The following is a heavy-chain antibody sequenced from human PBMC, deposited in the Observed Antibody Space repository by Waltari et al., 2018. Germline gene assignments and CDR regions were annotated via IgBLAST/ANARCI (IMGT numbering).Heavy chain of an antibody. CDR3: ARLDSRSGSYYFDY. CDR2: IYYSGST. Sequence: QLQLQESGPGLVKPSETLSLPCTVPGGPLSRSNYYWGWIRQPPGKGLEWIGNIYYSGSTYYNPSLKSRVTIYIDTSKNQFSLKLSSVTAADTAVYFCARLDSRSGSYYFDYWGQGTLVTVSS. CDR1: GGPLSRSNYY. D-gene: IGHD1-26*01. J-gene: IGHJ4*02. V-gene: IGHV4-39*01.